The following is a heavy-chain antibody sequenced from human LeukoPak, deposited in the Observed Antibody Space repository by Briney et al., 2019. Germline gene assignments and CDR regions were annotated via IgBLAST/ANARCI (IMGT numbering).Heavy chain of an antibody. J-gene: IGHJ4*02. V-gene: IGHV3-30*02. CDR3: AKDQSPIVVVPAAINY. D-gene: IGHD2-2*02. Sequence: GGSVRLSCVASGFTFSSYGMHWVRQAPGKGLEWVAFIRYDGSNKYYADSVKGRFTISRDNSKNTLYLQMNSLRAEDTAVYYCAKDQSPIVVVPAAINYWGQGTLGTVSS. CDR1: GFTFSSYG. CDR2: IRYDGSNK.